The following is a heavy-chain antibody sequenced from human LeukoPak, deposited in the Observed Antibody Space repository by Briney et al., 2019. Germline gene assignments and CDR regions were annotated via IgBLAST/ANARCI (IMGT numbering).Heavy chain of an antibody. Sequence: SETLSLTCTVSGDSVSNGNYYWSWLRQPPGKALEWIGYIYYTGSTYYNPSLKSRVTISVDTSKNQFSLKLSSVTAADTAVYYCAREVGEKYCGGDCYPNTLSYGMDVWGQGTTVTVSS. J-gene: IGHJ6*02. V-gene: IGHV4-61*01. D-gene: IGHD2-21*02. CDR1: GDSVSNGNYY. CDR2: IYYTGST. CDR3: AREVGEKYCGGDCYPNTLSYGMDV.